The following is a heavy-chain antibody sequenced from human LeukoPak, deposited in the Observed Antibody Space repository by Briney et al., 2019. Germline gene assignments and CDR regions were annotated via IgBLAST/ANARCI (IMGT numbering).Heavy chain of an antibody. J-gene: IGHJ6*03. CDR2: IYPGDSDT. V-gene: IGHV5-51*01. CDR1: GYSFTSYW. CDR3: ARQVMITFGGVKPGVDYYYYMDV. Sequence: GESLKISCKGSGYSFTSYWIGWVRQMPGKGLEWMGIIYPGDSDTRYSPSFQGQVTISADKSISTAYLQWSSLKASDTAMYYCARQVMITFGGVKPGVDYYYYMDVWGKGTTVTVSS. D-gene: IGHD3-16*01.